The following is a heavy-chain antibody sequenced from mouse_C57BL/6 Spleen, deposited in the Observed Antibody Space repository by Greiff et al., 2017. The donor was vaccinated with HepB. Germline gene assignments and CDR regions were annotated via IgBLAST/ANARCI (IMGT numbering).Heavy chain of an antibody. CDR3: ARIANGYYKYFDV. Sequence: QVTLQESGPGILQPSQTLSLTCSFSGYSLSTFGMGVGWIRQPSGKGLEWLAHIWWDDDKYYNPALKSRLTISKDTSNNPVFLKIANVDTADTATYYCARIANGYYKYFDVWGTGTTVTVSS. CDR2: IWWDDDK. CDR1: GYSLSTFGMG. J-gene: IGHJ1*03. D-gene: IGHD2-3*01. V-gene: IGHV8-8*01.